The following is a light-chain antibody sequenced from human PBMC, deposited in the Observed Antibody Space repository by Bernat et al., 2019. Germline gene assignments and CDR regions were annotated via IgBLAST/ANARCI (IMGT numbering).Light chain of an antibody. CDR1: SSDIGGFNY. V-gene: IGLV2-14*03. CDR2: DVS. Sequence: QSALTQPASVSGYPGQSITISCTGASSDIGGFNYVSWYQQHPGKAPKLMISDVSSRPSGVSNRVSGTKYGNTASLTISGLQAEDEADYYCYSRTTDYVYVLGTGTKVTVL. CDR3: YSRTTDYVYV. J-gene: IGLJ1*01.